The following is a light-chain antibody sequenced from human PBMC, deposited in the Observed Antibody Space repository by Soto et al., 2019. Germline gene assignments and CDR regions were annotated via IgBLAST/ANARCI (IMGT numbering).Light chain of an antibody. CDR2: GAS. CDR3: QSYNDWPFT. J-gene: IGKJ2*01. Sequence: EIVMTQSPATLSVSPGERVTLSCRASESLSTYLAWYQQKPGQAPRLLIYGASTKATGIPARFSGSGSATDSTLTISSLQSEDFAVYYCQSYNDWPFTFGQGTKREI. CDR1: ESLSTY. V-gene: IGKV3-15*01.